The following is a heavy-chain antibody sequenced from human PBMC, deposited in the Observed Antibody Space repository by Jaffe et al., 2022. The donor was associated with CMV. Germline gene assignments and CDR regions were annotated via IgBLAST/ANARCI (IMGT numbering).Heavy chain of an antibody. Sequence: EVQLVESGGGLVQPGGSLRLSCAASGFTFSSYEMNWVRQAPGKGLEWVSYISSSGSTIYYADSVKGRFTISRDNAKNSLYLQMNSLRAEDTAVYYCARIRREGYGDYPAPYYYYMDVWGKGTTVTVSS. CDR2: ISSSGSTI. V-gene: IGHV3-48*03. CDR3: ARIRREGYGDYPAPYYYYMDV. CDR1: GFTFSSYE. D-gene: IGHD4-17*01. J-gene: IGHJ6*03.